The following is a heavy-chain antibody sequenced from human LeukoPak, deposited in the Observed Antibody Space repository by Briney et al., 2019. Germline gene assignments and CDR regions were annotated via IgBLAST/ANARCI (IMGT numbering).Heavy chain of an antibody. D-gene: IGHD6-19*01. CDR2: ISAYNGNT. CDR1: GYTFTSYG. CDR3: ARGLSSGWSLDAFDI. Sequence: ASVKVSCKASGYTFTSYGISWVRQAPGQGLEWMGWISAYNGNTNYAQKLQGRVTMTTDTSTSTAYMELRSLRSDDTAVYYCARGLSSGWSLDAFDIWGQGTMATVSS. V-gene: IGHV1-18*01. J-gene: IGHJ3*02.